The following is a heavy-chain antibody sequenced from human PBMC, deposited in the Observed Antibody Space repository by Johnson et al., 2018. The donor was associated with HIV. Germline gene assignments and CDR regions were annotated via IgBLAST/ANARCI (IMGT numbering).Heavy chain of an antibody. CDR2: IKQDGSEK. D-gene: IGHD5-12*01. Sequence: VQLVESGGGLEQPGGSLRLSCAASGFSLSNYWMSWVRQAPGKGLEWVANIKQDGSEKYYVDSVKGRFTVSRDNAKNSLYLQMNSLRAEDTAVYYCARDQRGDIIPTTYDAFDIWGQGTMVTVSS. J-gene: IGHJ3*02. CDR1: GFSLSNYW. V-gene: IGHV3-7*01. CDR3: ARDQRGDIIPTTYDAFDI.